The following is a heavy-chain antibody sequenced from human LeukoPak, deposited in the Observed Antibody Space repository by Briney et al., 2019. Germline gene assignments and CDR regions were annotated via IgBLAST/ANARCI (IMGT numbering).Heavy chain of an antibody. V-gene: IGHV3-74*01. CDR2: INNDGSST. CDR3: ARDLTRTTDIDS. D-gene: IGHD1-7*01. CDR1: GFTFSSHW. Sequence: PGGSLRLSCAASGFTFSSHWMHWVRQAPGKGLVWVSRINNDGSSTSFADSVKGRFTISRDNAKNSLYLQMNSLRDEDTAVYYCARDLTRTTDIDSWGQGTLVTVSS. J-gene: IGHJ4*02.